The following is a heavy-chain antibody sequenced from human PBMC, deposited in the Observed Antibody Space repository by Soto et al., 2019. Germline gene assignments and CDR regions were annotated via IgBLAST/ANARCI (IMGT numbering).Heavy chain of an antibody. CDR3: ATSFRYFDK. D-gene: IGHD3-9*01. J-gene: IGHJ4*02. Sequence: PGGSLRLSCAVSGFTPTTTPLSWVRQPPGKGLEWVATVSGAAGHTYYVDSVRGRFFISRDNSKNTVTLQMNNLTVDDTAVYYCATSFRYFDKWGQGTRVNVSS. V-gene: IGHV3-23*01. CDR1: GFTPTTTP. CDR2: VSGAAGHT.